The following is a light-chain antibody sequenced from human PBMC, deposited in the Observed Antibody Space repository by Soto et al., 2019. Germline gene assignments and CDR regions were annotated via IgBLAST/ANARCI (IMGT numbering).Light chain of an antibody. CDR2: DAS. J-gene: IGKJ4*01. CDR3: QQYNIWPPLT. Sequence: EVELTQSPDILSVSPGETATLSCRASQSVRSNLAWYQQKPGQAPRLLIYDASTSATGIPARFSGSGSGRGFSLTISSLQSEDFGLYYCQQYNIWPPLTFGGGTKFEIK. CDR1: QSVRSN. V-gene: IGKV3-15*01.